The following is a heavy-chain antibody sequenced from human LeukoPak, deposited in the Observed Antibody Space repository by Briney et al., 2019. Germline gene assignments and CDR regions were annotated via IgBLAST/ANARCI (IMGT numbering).Heavy chain of an antibody. CDR1: GGSVSSYD. D-gene: IGHD1-26*01. V-gene: IGHV4-59*02. CDR3: ARAYGSYSFDY. J-gene: IGHJ4*02. CDR2: GSYSGGT. Sequence: PSETLSLTCTVSGGSVSSYDWNWVRQPPGKGLEWIGYGSYSGGTDYNPSLKSRVTISVHTPKNQFSLKLSSVTAAATAVYYCARAYGSYSFDYWGQGTLVTVSS.